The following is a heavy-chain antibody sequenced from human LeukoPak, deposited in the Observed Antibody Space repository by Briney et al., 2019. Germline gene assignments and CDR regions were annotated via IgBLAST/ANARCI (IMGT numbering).Heavy chain of an antibody. J-gene: IGHJ4*02. CDR3: ARVTVGATADYFDS. V-gene: IGHV3-48*01. CDR2: IRGGSGTI. CDR1: GLTFTTYS. Sequence: GGSLRLSCAASGLTFTTYSMNWVRQAPGKGLEWISYIRGGSGTIYYADSVKGRFTISRDNAKNSLYLQLNSLRAEDTAVYFCARVTVGATADYFDSWGQGTLVTVSS. D-gene: IGHD1-26*01.